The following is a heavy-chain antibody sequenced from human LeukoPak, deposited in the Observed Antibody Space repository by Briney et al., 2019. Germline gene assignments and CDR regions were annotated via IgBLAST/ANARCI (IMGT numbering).Heavy chain of an antibody. J-gene: IGHJ4*02. CDR2: SSSSGSTI. CDR1: GFTFRNYA. Sequence: GGSLRLSCAASGFTFRNYAMSWVRQAPGKGLEWVSYSSSSGSTIYYADSVKGRFAISRDNAKNSLYLQMNSLRAEDTAVYYCARRRDFIDYWGQGTLVTVSS. CDR3: ARRRDFIDY. D-gene: IGHD3/OR15-3a*01. V-gene: IGHV3-11*01.